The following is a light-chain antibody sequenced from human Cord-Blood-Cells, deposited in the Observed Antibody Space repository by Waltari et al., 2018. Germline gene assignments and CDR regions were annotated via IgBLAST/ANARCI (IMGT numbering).Light chain of an antibody. CDR3: SSYTSSSTWV. CDR2: DVS. J-gene: IGLJ3*02. CDR1: SSDVGGYNY. Sequence: QSALTQPASVSGSPGQSITISRTGTSSDVGGYNYVPWYQQHPGKAPKLMIYDVSKRPSGVSTRFSGSKSGNTASLTISGLQAEDEADYYCSSYTSSSTWVFGGGTKLTVL. V-gene: IGLV2-14*01.